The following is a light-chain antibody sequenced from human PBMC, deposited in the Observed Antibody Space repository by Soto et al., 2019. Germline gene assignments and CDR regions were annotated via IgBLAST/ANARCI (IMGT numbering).Light chain of an antibody. Sequence: DIQMTQSPSSLSASVGDRVTITCQASQDISNYLNWYQQKPGKAPKLLIYDASNFETGVTSRFSGSGSGTDFTFTISSLQPEDSATYYCQHYDNFPLTFGGGTKVEIK. J-gene: IGKJ4*01. V-gene: IGKV1-33*01. CDR2: DAS. CDR1: QDISNY. CDR3: QHYDNFPLT.